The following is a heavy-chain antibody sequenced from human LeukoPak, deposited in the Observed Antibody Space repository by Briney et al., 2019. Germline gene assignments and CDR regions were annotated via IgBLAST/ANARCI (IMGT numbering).Heavy chain of an antibody. D-gene: IGHD3-22*01. CDR1: GFTFSTYA. CDR2: ISDSGGST. J-gene: IGHJ4*02. CDR3: AKVVMYYYDSSGYYGN. V-gene: IGHV3-23*01. Sequence: GGSLRLSCAASGFTFSTYALSWVRQAPGKGPEWVSVISDSGGSTYYAASVKGRFTISRDNSKNTLYLQMNSLRAEDTATYYCAKVVMYYYDSSGYYGNWGQGTLVTVSS.